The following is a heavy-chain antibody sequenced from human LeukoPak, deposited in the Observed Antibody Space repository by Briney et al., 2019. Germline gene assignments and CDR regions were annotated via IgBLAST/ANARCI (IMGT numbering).Heavy chain of an antibody. V-gene: IGHV4-59*08. Sequence: SETLSLTCTVSGGSMSNFYWSWIRQPPGKGLEYIGYMYDSGSTNYNPSLKSRVTISIDTSKNQFSLKLSSVTAADTAVYYCARRFDSWGPGTLVTVSS. CDR2: MYDSGST. CDR1: GGSMSNFY. CDR3: ARRFDS. J-gene: IGHJ4*02.